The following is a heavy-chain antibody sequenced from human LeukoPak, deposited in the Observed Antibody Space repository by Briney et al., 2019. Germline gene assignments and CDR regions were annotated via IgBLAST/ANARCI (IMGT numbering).Heavy chain of an antibody. CDR2: ISSSGSST. CDR3: AKRYSSTSVALDY. D-gene: IGHD6-13*01. Sequence: GGSLRLSCAASGLTFSSYAMSWVRQAPGKGLEWVSVISSSGSSTYYADSVKGRFTISRDYSENTLYLQMNSLRAEDTAVYYCAKRYSSTSVALDYWGQGTLVTVSS. V-gene: IGHV3-23*01. CDR1: GLTFSSYA. J-gene: IGHJ4*02.